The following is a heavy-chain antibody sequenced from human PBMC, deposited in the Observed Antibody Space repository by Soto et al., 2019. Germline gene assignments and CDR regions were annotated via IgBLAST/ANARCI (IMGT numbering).Heavy chain of an antibody. Sequence: QVQLQQSGPGLVKPSQTLSLTCAISGDSVSTNSATWDWIRQSPSRGLEWLGRTYYKSKWYNDYGVCVKGGXTXHXXTSNHQFSLQLSSVTPDGAAVYYCASLGGNRWFDSWGQGTLVTVCS. V-gene: IGHV6-1*01. J-gene: IGHJ5*01. CDR2: TYYKSKWYN. CDR3: ASLGGNRWFDS. CDR1: GDSVSTNSAT.